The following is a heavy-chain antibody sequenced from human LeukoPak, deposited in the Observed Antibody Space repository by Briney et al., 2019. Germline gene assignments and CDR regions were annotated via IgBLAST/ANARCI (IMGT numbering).Heavy chain of an antibody. D-gene: IGHD5-18*01. CDR2: INPSGGST. J-gene: IGHJ4*02. Sequence: ASVKVSCKASGYTFTTYYMHWVRQAPGQGLEWMGIINPSGGSTSYAQNFQGRVTMTRDTSTSTVYMEMGSLRSEDTAVYYCARHFGYGPTGYLDYWGQGTLVTVSS. CDR3: ARHFGYGPTGYLDY. CDR1: GYTFTTYY. V-gene: IGHV1-46*01.